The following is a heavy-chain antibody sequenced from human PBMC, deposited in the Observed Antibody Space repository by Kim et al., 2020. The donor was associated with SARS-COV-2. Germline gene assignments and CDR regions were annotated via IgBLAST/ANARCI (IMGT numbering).Heavy chain of an antibody. V-gene: IGHV3-66*02. J-gene: IGHJ3*02. CDR3: ARDPPYSGTFKGAFDI. D-gene: IGHD1-26*01. CDR1: GFTVNTNY. Sequence: GGSLRLSCTASGFTVNTNYMNWVRQAPGKGLDWVSAIYTGGSTHYADSVKGRFSISRDNSKNAVYLQMNSLRDEDTAVYYCARDPPYSGTFKGAFDIWGQGTMVSLF. CDR2: IYTGGST.